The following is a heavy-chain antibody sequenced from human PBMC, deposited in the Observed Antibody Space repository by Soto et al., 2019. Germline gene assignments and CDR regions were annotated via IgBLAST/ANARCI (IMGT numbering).Heavy chain of an antibody. Sequence: EVQLLESGGGLVQPGGSLRVSCAASGFSFSSYAMNWVRQAPGKGLEWVSAISASGGSTYYAAAVEGQFTTSRDNSRNTLYLQMNSLRAEDTAEYYCAKDRGGRAIFGVLIIDGMDVWGQGTTVTVSS. CDR3: AKDRGGRAIFGVLIIDGMDV. D-gene: IGHD3-3*01. CDR1: GFSFSSYA. CDR2: ISASGGST. V-gene: IGHV3-23*01. J-gene: IGHJ6*02.